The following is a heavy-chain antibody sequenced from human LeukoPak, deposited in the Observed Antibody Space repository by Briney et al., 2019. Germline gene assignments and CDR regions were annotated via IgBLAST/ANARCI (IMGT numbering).Heavy chain of an antibody. D-gene: IGHD1-26*01. Sequence: PGGSLRLSCAASGFTFSSYAMHWVRQAPGKGLEWVAVISYDGSNKYYADSVKGRFTISRDNSKNTLYLQMNSLRAEDTAVYYCARDSRAGGSYSDYWVQGTLVTVSS. V-gene: IGHV3-30*01. CDR1: GFTFSSYA. J-gene: IGHJ4*02. CDR2: ISYDGSNK. CDR3: ARDSRAGGSYSDY.